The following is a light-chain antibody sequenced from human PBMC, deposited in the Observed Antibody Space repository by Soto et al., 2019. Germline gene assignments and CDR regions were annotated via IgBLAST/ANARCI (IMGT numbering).Light chain of an antibody. CDR1: QGVRND. J-gene: IGKJ3*01. V-gene: IGKV1-6*01. Sequence: AIQMTQSPSSLSASVGDRVAITCRASQGVRNDLGWYQQKPGKAPKLLIFAASTLQSGVPSRFSGSGSGTDFILTISSLQPEDFATYYCLQDHNYPFTFGPGTKVHVK. CDR2: AAS. CDR3: LQDHNYPFT.